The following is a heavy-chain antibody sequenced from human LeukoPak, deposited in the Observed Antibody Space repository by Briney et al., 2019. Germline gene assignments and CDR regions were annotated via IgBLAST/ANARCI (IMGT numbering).Heavy chain of an antibody. CDR3: ARAGSDSPPY. CDR2: ILYDGINK. Sequence: GGSLRLSCAASGFTFSNYAMHWVRQAPGKGLEWVAVILYDGINKYYADSVKGRFTISRDNSKNTLYLQMNSLRAEDTAVYYCARAGSDSPPYWGQGTLVTVSS. V-gene: IGHV3-30-3*01. D-gene: IGHD3-10*01. J-gene: IGHJ4*02. CDR1: GFTFSNYA.